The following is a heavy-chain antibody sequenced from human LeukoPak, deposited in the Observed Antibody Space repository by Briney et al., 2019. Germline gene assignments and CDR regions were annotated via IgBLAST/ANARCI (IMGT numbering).Heavy chain of an antibody. CDR2: ISSSSSYI. CDR1: GFTFSSYS. CDR3: ARGDLSYYYGMDV. J-gene: IGHJ6*02. V-gene: IGHV3-21*01. Sequence: GGSLRLSCAASGFTFSSYSMNWVRQAPGKGLGWVSSISSSSSYIYYTDSVKGRFTISRDNAKNSLYLQMNSLRDEDTAVYYCARGDLSYYYGMDVWGQGTTATVSS.